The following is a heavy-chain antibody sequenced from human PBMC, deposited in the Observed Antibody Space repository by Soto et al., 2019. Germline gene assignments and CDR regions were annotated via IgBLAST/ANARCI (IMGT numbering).Heavy chain of an antibody. CDR3: TTKYCSSTSCPPG. J-gene: IGHJ4*02. Sequence: GGSLRLSCTASGFTFGDYAMSWFRQAPGKGLEWVGFIRSKAYAVTTEYAASVKGRFTISRDDSKSIAYLQMNSLKTEDTAVYYCTTKYCSSTSCPPGWGQGTLVTVSS. CDR1: GFTFGDYA. D-gene: IGHD2-2*01. V-gene: IGHV3-49*03. CDR2: IRSKAYAVTT.